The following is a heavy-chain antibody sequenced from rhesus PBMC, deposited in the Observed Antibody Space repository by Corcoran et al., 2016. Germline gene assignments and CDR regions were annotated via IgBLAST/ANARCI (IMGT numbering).Heavy chain of an antibody. D-gene: IGHD3-16*01. CDR2: IYGSGGST. CDR1: GGSISSSNW. J-gene: IGHJ4*01. CDR3: ARLGDYILYYFDY. V-gene: IGHV4-93*02. Sequence: QVQLQESGPAVVKPSETLSLTCAVSGGSISSSNWWSGIRQSPGKGLEWSGGIYGSGGSTEHTPSLKSRVTISIDTSKNQFSLKLSSVTAADTAVYYCARLGDYILYYFDYWGQGVLVTVSS.